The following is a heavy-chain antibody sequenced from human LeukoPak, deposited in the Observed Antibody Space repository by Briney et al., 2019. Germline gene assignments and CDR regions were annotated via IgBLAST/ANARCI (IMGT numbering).Heavy chain of an antibody. CDR2: ISSGGSII. D-gene: IGHD1-1*01. Sequence: GGSLRLSCAASGFSSGDYYMTWMRQAPGKGLEWVSYISSGGSIIHYTDSVKGRFTISRDNAKNSLYLQMNSLKAEDTAIYYCTSGTDYWGQGTLVTVSS. CDR3: TSGTDY. V-gene: IGHV3-11*04. J-gene: IGHJ4*02. CDR1: GFSSGDYY.